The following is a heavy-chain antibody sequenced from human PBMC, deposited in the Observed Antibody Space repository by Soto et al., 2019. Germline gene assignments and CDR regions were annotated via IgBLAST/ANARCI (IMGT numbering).Heavy chain of an antibody. CDR3: EKDFGGFGELLDY. CDR1: GFTFDDYA. Sequence: EVQLVESGGGLVQPGRSLRLSCAASGFTFDDYAMHWVRQAPGKGLEWVSGISWNSGSIAYADSVKGRFTISRDNARNSLFLQMNSLRAEDTALYYCEKDFGGFGELLDYWGQGTLVTVSS. V-gene: IGHV3-9*01. D-gene: IGHD3-10*01. J-gene: IGHJ4*02. CDR2: ISWNSGSI.